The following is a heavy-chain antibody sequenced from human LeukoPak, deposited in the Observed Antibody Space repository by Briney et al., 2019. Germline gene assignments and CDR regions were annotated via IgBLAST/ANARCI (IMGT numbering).Heavy chain of an antibody. J-gene: IGHJ3*02. CDR2: IIPIFGTA. CDR1: GGTFSSYA. CDR3: ARAVAGTVYVAFDI. V-gene: IGHV1-69*13. D-gene: IGHD6-19*01. Sequence: SVKVSCKASGGTFSSYAISWVRQAPGQGLEWMGGIIPIFGTANYAQKFQGRVTITADESTSTAYMELSSLRSEDTAVYYCARAVAGTVYVAFDIWGQGTMVTVSS.